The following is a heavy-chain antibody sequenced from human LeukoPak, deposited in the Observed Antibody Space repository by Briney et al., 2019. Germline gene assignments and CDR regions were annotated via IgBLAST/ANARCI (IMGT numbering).Heavy chain of an antibody. Sequence: GGSLRLSCAASGFTFSSYAMHWVRQAPGKGLEYVSAISSNGGSTYYANSVKGRFTISRDNSKNTLYLQMGSLRAEHMAVYYCARAPPVPYSSSWRLGNAFDIWGQGTMVTVSS. CDR1: GFTFSSYA. CDR3: ARAPPVPYSSSWRLGNAFDI. J-gene: IGHJ3*02. D-gene: IGHD6-13*01. CDR2: ISSNGGST. V-gene: IGHV3-64*01.